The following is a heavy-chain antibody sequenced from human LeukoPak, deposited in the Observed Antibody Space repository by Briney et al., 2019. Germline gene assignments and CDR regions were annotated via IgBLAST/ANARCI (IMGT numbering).Heavy chain of an antibody. CDR3: ARHMVRGVTDY. D-gene: IGHD3-10*01. J-gene: IGHJ4*02. Sequence: PSETLSLTCAVYGGSFSGYYWSWIRQPPGKGLEWIGEINHSGSTNYNTSLKSRVTISVDTYKNQFSLKLSSVTAADTAVYYCARHMVRGVTDYWGQGTLVTVSS. V-gene: IGHV4-34*01. CDR1: GGSFSGYY. CDR2: INHSGST.